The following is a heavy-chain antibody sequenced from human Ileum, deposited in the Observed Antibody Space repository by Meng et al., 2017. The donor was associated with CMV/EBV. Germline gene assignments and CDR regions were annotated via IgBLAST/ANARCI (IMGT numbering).Heavy chain of an antibody. Sequence: QVLVVASGGCVFHPAGPRMLSCAVSGFTFSAYGSHWVRQAPGKGLEWVAHIRYDGSNEYYADSVKGRFTIARDDSKNTLYLQMNSLTAEDTAIYYCAKDPGNPDTLDYWGQGTLVTVSS. V-gene: IGHV3-30*02. CDR1: GFTFSAYG. D-gene: IGHD5-18*01. J-gene: IGHJ4*02. CDR3: AKDPGNPDTLDY. CDR2: IRYDGSNE.